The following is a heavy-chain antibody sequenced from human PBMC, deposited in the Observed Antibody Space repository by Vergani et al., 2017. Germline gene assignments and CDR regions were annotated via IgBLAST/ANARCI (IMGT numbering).Heavy chain of an antibody. CDR1: GYCFTSYW. CDR2: IDPSDSYN. Sequence: EVQLVQSGAEVKKPGESMRISCKGSGYCFTSYWISGVRQMPGKGLEWRGRIDPSDSYNNYSPSFQGHVTISADKSISTAYLQWSSLKASDTAMYYCARSDQRSYWYFDLWGRGTLVTVSS. J-gene: IGHJ2*01. D-gene: IGHD2-2*01. V-gene: IGHV5-10-1*03. CDR3: ARSDQRSYWYFDL.